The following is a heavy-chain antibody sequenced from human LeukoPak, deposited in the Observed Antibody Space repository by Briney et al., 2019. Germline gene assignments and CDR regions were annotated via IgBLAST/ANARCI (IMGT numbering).Heavy chain of an antibody. V-gene: IGHV3-23*01. J-gene: IGHJ4*02. Sequence: GGSLRLSCAASGFTFSNYAMSWVRQAPGKGLEWVSAISGSSDGTYYADSVKGRFTISRDNSKNTLYLQMNSLRAEDTAVYYCAKGGGYYGSGSYYNLWGQGTLVTVSS. CDR3: AKGGGYYGSGSYYNL. CDR2: ISGSSDGT. D-gene: IGHD3-10*01. CDR1: GFTFSNYA.